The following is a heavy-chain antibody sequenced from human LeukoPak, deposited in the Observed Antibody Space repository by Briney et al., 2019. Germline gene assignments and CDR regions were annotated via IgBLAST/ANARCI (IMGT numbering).Heavy chain of an antibody. Sequence: ASVKVSCKASGYTFTSYGISWVRQAPGQGLEWMAWISAYNGNTNYAQRLQGRVTMTTDTSTSTAYMEMRSLRADDTAVYYCARDPLVYCSSTSCYPIGDDAFDNWGQGTMVTVSS. J-gene: IGHJ3*02. CDR1: GYTFTSYG. CDR3: ARDPLVYCSSTSCYPIGDDAFDN. CDR2: ISAYNGNT. D-gene: IGHD2-2*01. V-gene: IGHV1-18*01.